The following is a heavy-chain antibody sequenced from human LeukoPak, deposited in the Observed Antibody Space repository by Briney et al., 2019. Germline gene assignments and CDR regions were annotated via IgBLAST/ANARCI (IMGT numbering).Heavy chain of an antibody. CDR2: IKQDGSER. Sequence: GGSLRLSCAASGFTFNNYWMSWVRQAPGKGLEWVANIKQDGSERYYVDSVKGRFTISRDNAENSLYLQVSSLRAEDTAVYYCARKSGLDYWGQGTLVTVSS. CDR3: ARKSGLDY. J-gene: IGHJ4*02. CDR1: GFTFNNYW. D-gene: IGHD6-25*01. V-gene: IGHV3-7*03.